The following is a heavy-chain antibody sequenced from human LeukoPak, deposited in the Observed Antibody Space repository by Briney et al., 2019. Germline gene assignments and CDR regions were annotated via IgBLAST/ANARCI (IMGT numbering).Heavy chain of an antibody. CDR1: GGSIGSSSYY. V-gene: IGHV4-61*01. CDR2: IYYSGST. CDR3: ARQGYSSGSYYFDY. D-gene: IGHD6-19*01. Sequence: PSETLSLTCTVSGGSIGSSSYYWSWIRQPPGKGLEWIGYIYYSGSTNYNPSLKSRVTISLDTSKNQFSLKLSSVTAADTAVYYCARQGYSSGSYYFDYWGQGTLVTVSS. J-gene: IGHJ4*02.